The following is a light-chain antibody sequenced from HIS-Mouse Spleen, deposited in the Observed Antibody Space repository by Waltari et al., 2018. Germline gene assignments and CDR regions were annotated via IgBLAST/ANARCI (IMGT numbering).Light chain of an antibody. V-gene: IGLV3-10*01. CDR2: EDT. Sequence: SYELTQPPSVSVSPGQTARITSTGDGLPKKYAFWYQKKSGQAPVLVTYEDTKRPSGIPERFSGSSSGTMATLTISGAQVEDEADYYCYSTDSSGNHRVFGGGTKLTVL. CDR3: YSTDSSGNHRV. CDR1: GLPKKY. J-gene: IGLJ2*01.